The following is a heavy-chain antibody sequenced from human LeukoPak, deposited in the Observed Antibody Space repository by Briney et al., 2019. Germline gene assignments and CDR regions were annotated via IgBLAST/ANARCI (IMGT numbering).Heavy chain of an antibody. CDR2: ISAYNGNT. Sequence: ASVKVSFKASGYTFTSYGISWVRQAPGQGLEWMGWISAYNGNTNYAQKLQGRVTMTTDTSTSTAYMELRSLRSDDTAVYYCARDYIQHYDFWSGPPYNWFDPWGQGTLVTVSS. V-gene: IGHV1-18*01. D-gene: IGHD3-3*01. CDR3: ARDYIQHYDFWSGPPYNWFDP. J-gene: IGHJ5*02. CDR1: GYTFTSYG.